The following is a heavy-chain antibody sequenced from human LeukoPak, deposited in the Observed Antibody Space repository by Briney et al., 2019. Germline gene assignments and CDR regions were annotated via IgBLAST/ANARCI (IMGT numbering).Heavy chain of an antibody. J-gene: IGHJ3*02. CDR1: GFTPSDQF. Sequence: GGSLRLSCAASGFTPSDQFMDWVRQAPGKGLEWIGRSRNRANSHTTEYAASVKGRFTVSRDDSGNLMYLQMNSLKIEDTAVYFCTRDGGSSGNTAFDIWGQGTEVTVSS. V-gene: IGHV3-72*01. CDR3: TRDGGSSGNTAFDI. D-gene: IGHD6-19*01. CDR2: SRNRANSHTT.